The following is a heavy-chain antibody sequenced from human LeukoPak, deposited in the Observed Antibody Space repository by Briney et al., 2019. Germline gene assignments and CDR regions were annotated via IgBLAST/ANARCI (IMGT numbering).Heavy chain of an antibody. V-gene: IGHV3-23*01. Sequence: GGSLRLSCAASGFTFNTYAMNWVRQAPGKGLEWVSAITGSGGSTCYADSVKGRFTISRDNSKNTLYLQMNSLRAEDTAVYYCAKDRIPDTAWSFDYWGQGTLVTVSS. J-gene: IGHJ4*02. D-gene: IGHD5-18*01. CDR2: ITGSGGST. CDR3: AKDRIPDTAWSFDY. CDR1: GFTFNTYA.